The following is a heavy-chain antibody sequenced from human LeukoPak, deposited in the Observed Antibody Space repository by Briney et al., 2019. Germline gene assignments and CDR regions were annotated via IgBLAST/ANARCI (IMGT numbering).Heavy chain of an antibody. CDR2: LYSVGST. D-gene: IGHD5-24*01. J-gene: IGHJ5*02. Sequence: GGSLRLSCAASGFTVAGNRMTWVRQAPGKGLEWVSLLYSVGSTYYSDSVKGRFTISRDNLKNVLYLQMNSLRPEDTAVYYCARDRDGYNVNWFDPWGQGTLVTVSS. CDR1: GFTVAGNR. V-gene: IGHV3-53*05. CDR3: ARDRDGYNVNWFDP.